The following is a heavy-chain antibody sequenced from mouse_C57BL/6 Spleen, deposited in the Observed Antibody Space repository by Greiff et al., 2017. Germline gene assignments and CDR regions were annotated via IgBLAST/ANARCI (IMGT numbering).Heavy chain of an antibody. CDR3: ARWRTVVAQYFDY. D-gene: IGHD1-1*01. Sequence: VQLQQPGAELVKPGASVKLSCKASGYTFTSYWMQWVKQRPGQGLEWIGEIDPSDSYTNYNQKFKGKATLPVDTSSSTAYMQLSSLTSEDYAVYYCARWRTVVAQYFDYWGQGTTLTVSA. V-gene: IGHV1-50*01. J-gene: IGHJ2*01. CDR2: IDPSDSYT. CDR1: GYTFTSYW.